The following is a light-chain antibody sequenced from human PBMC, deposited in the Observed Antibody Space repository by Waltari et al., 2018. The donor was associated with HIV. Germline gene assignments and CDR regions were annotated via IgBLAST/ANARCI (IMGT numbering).Light chain of an antibody. CDR2: GNG. J-gene: IGLJ3*02. CDR3: QSYDSSLSGWV. V-gene: IGLV1-40*01. CDR1: SSNIGAGYD. Sequence: QSVLTQPPSVSGAPGQRVTISCPGSSSNIGAGYDVHWYQHLPGTAPKLLIYGNGNRPSGVPDRFSGSKSGTSASLAITGLQAEDEADYYCQSYDSSLSGWVFGGGTKLTVL.